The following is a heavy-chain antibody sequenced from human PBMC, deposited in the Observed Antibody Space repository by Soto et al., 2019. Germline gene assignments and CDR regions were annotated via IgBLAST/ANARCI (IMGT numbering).Heavy chain of an antibody. CDR3: ARANQGIAVAGGFNWFDP. CDR1: GGSISSSSYY. J-gene: IGHJ5*02. Sequence: QLQLQESGPGLVKPSETLSLTCTVSGGSISSSSYYWGLLRQPPGEGLEWIGSIYYSGSTYYNPSLKSRVTISVDTSKNQFSLKLSSVTAAYTAVYYCARANQGIAVAGGFNWFDPVGQGTLVTVSS. D-gene: IGHD6-19*01. CDR2: IYYSGST. V-gene: IGHV4-39*01.